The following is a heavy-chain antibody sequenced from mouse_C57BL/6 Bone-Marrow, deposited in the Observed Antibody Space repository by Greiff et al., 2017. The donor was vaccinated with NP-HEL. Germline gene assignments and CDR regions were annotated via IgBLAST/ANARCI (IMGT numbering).Heavy chain of an antibody. J-gene: IGHJ3*01. CDR2: ISDGGSYT. V-gene: IGHV5-4*03. Sequence: EVNVVESGGGLVKPGGSLKLSCAASGFTFSSYAMSWVRQTPEKRLEWVATISDGGSYTYYPDNVKGRFTISRDNAKNNLYLQMSHLKSEDTAMYYCARLRNGYYVPFAYWGQGTLVTVSA. D-gene: IGHD2-3*01. CDR3: ARLRNGYYVPFAY. CDR1: GFTFSSYA.